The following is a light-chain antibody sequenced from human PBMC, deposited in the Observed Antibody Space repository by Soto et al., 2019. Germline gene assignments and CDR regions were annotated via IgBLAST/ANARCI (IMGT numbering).Light chain of an antibody. CDR2: GAS. Sequence: EIVMTQSPATLTVSPGESATLSCRASQSVSSNLAWYQKKPGQAPRLLIYGASSRATGIPDRFSGSGSGTDFNLTISRLETEDFAVYDSQQYGSSTRTVGQVTKVEIK. V-gene: IGKV3-20*01. CDR3: QQYGSSTRT. J-gene: IGKJ1*01. CDR1: QSVSSN.